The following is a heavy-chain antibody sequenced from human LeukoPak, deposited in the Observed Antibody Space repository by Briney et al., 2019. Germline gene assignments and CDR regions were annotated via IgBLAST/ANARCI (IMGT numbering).Heavy chain of an antibody. V-gene: IGHV4-30-2*01. CDR1: GGSISSGGYS. CDR3: ARVVGATCYFDY. Sequence: PSQTLSLTCAVSGGSISSGGYSWSWIRQPPGKGLEWIGYIYHSGSTYYNPSLKSRVTISVDRSKNQFSLKLSSVTAADTAVYYCARVVGATCYFDYWGQGTLVTVSS. D-gene: IGHD1-26*01. J-gene: IGHJ4*02. CDR2: IYHSGST.